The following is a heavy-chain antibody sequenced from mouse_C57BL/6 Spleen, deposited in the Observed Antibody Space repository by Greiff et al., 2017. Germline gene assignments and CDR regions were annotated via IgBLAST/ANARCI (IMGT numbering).Heavy chain of an antibody. CDR1: GYTFTEYT. V-gene: IGHV1-62-2*01. D-gene: IGHD1-2*01. CDR2: IYPGSGSI. J-gene: IGHJ4*01. Sequence: QVQLQQSGAELVKPGASVKLSCKASGYTFTEYTIHWVKQRSGQGLEWIGWIYPGSGSIKYNQKFKDKDTLTEDKSSSTVYMELSKLTSEGSAVYFCARHEEHITWDYAMDYWGQGTSVTVSS. CDR3: ARHEEHITWDYAMDY.